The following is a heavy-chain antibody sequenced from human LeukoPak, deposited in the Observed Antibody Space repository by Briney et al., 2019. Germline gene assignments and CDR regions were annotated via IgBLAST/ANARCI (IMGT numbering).Heavy chain of an antibody. J-gene: IGHJ3*02. CDR3: ARVLCVSNGICYAFDI. CDR1: VTFNSPYH. CDR2: LYSWGSS. V-gene: IGHV4-4*07. Sequence: SEPLSLTCTLSVTFNSPYHSRGSPHSAGEGGECISLLYSWGSSNHSPSLKRRLPIPPDNPQNQFSLRLSSVTAADTAVYYCARVLCVSNGICYAFDIWGQGTTVIVSS. D-gene: IGHD2-8*01.